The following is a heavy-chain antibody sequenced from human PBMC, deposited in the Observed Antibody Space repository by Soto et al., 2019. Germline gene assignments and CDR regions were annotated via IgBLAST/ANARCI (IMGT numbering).Heavy chain of an antibody. CDR3: ARRYCSSTSCYPDY. V-gene: IGHV4-59*08. D-gene: IGHD2-2*01. CDR1: GGSISSYY. J-gene: IGHJ4*02. Sequence: SETLSLTCTVSGGSISSYYWSWIRQPPGKGLEWIGYIYYSGSTNYNPSLKSRVTISVDTSKNQFSLKLSSVTAADTAVYYCARRYCSSTSCYPDYWGQGTLVTVSS. CDR2: IYYSGST.